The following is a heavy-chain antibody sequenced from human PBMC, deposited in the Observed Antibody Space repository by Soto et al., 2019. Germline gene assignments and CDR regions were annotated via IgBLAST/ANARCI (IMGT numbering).Heavy chain of an antibody. CDR2: ISGSGGST. CDR1: GFTFSSYA. Sequence: GGSLRLSCAASGFTFSSYAMSWVRQAPGKGLEWVSAISGSGGSTYYADSVKGRFTISRDNSKNTLYLQMNSLRAEDTAVYYCAKEARYYYDSSGYYRPLGYWGQGTLVTVSS. D-gene: IGHD3-22*01. V-gene: IGHV3-23*01. CDR3: AKEARYYYDSSGYYRPLGY. J-gene: IGHJ4*02.